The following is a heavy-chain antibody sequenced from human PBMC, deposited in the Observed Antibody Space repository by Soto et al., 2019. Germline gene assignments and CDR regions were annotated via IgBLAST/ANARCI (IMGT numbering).Heavy chain of an antibody. Sequence: GVSLKISCKGSGYSFTSYWIGWVRQMPGKGLEWMGIIYPGDSDTRYSPSFQGQVTISADKSLRTAYLQWTSLKASDTALYYCARTRSFTLGFYYDGMDVWGQGTTVTVSS. CDR2: IYPGDSDT. V-gene: IGHV5-51*01. CDR3: ARTRSFTLGFYYDGMDV. D-gene: IGHD6-6*01. J-gene: IGHJ6*02. CDR1: GYSFTSYW.